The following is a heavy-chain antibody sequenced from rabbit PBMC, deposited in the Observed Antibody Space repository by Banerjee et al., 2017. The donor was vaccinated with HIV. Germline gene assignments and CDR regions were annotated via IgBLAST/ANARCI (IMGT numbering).Heavy chain of an antibody. CDR1: GLDFSSSYY. D-gene: IGHD2-1*01. V-gene: IGHV1S40*01. J-gene: IGHJ4*01. CDR2: IYAGSSGST. CDR3: ARDSYDDYGDYLGFNL. Sequence: VESGGDLVKPGASLTLTCKASGLDFSSSYYMCWVRQAPGKGLEWIACIYAGSSGSTYYASWAKGRFTISKTSSTTVTLQMTSLTAADTATYFCARDSYDDYGDYLGFNLWGPGTLVTVS.